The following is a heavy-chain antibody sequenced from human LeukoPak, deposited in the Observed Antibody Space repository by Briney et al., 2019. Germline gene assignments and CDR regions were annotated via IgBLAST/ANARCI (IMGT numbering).Heavy chain of an antibody. CDR3: ATTVDDY. J-gene: IGHJ4*02. D-gene: IGHD4-23*01. V-gene: IGHV3-9*01. Sequence: GGSLRLSCAASGFTFDDYAMHWVRQAPGKGLEWVSGISWNSGSIGYADSVKGRFTISRDNAKNSLYLQMNSLRAEDTALYYCATTVDDYWGQGTLVTVSS. CDR1: GFTFDDYA. CDR2: ISWNSGSI.